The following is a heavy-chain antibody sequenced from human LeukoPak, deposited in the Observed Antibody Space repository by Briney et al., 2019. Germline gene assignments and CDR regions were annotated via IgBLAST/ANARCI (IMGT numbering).Heavy chain of an antibody. D-gene: IGHD3-10*01. CDR3: ARVGWFGDPAAWDYFDY. CDR2: IYYSGST. Sequence: SETLSLTCTVSGGSISSYYWSWIRQPLGKGLEWIGYIYYSGSTNYNPSLKSRVTISVDTSKNQFSLKLSSVTPEDTAVYYCARVGWFGDPAAWDYFDYWGQGTLVTVSS. V-gene: IGHV4-59*12. J-gene: IGHJ4*02. CDR1: GGSISSYY.